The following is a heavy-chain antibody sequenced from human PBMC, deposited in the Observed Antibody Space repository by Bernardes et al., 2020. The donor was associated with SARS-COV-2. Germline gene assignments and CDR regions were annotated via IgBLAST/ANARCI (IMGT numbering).Heavy chain of an antibody. CDR3: AKDQDTTLVHKLDY. CDR1: GFTFSSYG. CDR2: ISYDGNGK. J-gene: IGHJ4*02. V-gene: IGHV3-30*18. D-gene: IGHD5-18*01. Sequence: GGSLRLSCAASGFTFSSYGMHWVRQAPGKGLEWVAVISYDGNGKYYADSVKGRFTISRDNSKNTLYLQMNSLRAEDTAVYYCAKDQDTTLVHKLDYWGQGTLVTVSS.